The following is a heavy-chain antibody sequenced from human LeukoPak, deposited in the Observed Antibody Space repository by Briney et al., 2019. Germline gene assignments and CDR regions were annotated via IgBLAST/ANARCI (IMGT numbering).Heavy chain of an antibody. D-gene: IGHD2-15*01. CDR3: ARGAPTRILYY. V-gene: IGHV1-18*01. Sequence: GASVKVSCKASGYTFTSYAMNWVRQAPGQGLEWMGWISAYNGNTNYAQKLQGRVTMTTDTSTSTAYMELRSLRSDDTAVYYCARGAPTRILYYWGQGTLVTVSS. J-gene: IGHJ4*02. CDR2: ISAYNGNT. CDR1: GYTFTSYA.